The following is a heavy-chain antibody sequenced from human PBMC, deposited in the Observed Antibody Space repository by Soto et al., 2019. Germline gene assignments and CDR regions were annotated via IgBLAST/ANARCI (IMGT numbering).Heavy chain of an antibody. CDR3: ATWHLQEHAYDI. D-gene: IGHD1-1*01. V-gene: IGHV3-53*01. CDR1: GFTISVKKY. CDR2: LYDLDGT. J-gene: IGHJ3*02. Sequence: GSLRLSCAAFGFTISVKKYVSWVRQAPGKGLEWVSALYDLDGTYYADSVKGRFTTSSDSSRTTEYLQMNSLRPDDTAVYSCATWHLQEHAYDIWGQGTMVTV.